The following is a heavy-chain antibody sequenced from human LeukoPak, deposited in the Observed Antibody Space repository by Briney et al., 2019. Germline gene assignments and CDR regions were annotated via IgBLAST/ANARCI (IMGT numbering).Heavy chain of an antibody. J-gene: IGHJ4*02. CDR2: MYHTGSS. Sequence: SETLSLTCTVSGGSVESADYYWSWIRQPPGKGLEWIGYMYHTGSSNYNPSLKSRVTISVDTSKNQFSLKLSSVTAADTAVYYCARDPGVYYFDYWGQGTLVTVSS. D-gene: IGHD6-13*01. V-gene: IGHV4-61*08. CDR3: ARDPGVYYFDY. CDR1: GGSVESADYY.